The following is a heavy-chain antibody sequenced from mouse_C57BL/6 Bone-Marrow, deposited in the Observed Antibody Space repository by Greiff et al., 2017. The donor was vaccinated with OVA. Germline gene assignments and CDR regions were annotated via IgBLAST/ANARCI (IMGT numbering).Heavy chain of an antibody. CDR2: ISYDGSN. CDR1: GYSITSGYY. V-gene: IGHV3-6*01. J-gene: IGHJ3*01. D-gene: IGHD2-4*01. Sequence: ESGPGLVKPSQSLSLTCSVTGYSITSGYYWNWIRQFPGNKLEWMGYISYDGSNNYNPSLKNRISITRDTSKNQFFLKLNSVTTEDTATYYCAREDYDLFAYWGQGTLVTVSA. CDR3: AREDYDLFAY.